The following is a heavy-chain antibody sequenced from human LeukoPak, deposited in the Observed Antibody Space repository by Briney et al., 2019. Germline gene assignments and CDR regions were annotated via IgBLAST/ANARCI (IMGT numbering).Heavy chain of an antibody. J-gene: IGHJ3*02. CDR2: ISRNGGSP. D-gene: IGHD5-12*01. Sequence: GGSLRLSCSASGFTFSSYAMHWVRRAPGKGLQYVSTISRNGGSPYYADSVKGRFTISRDNSKNTLYLQMSSLRAEDTAFYYCVKSPPYNAYDWNVFDIWGHGTMVTVSS. V-gene: IGHV3-64D*06. CDR3: VKSPPYNAYDWNVFDI. CDR1: GFTFSSYA.